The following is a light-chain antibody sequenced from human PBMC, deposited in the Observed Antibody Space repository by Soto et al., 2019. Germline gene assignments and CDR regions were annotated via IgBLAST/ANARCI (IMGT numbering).Light chain of an antibody. V-gene: IGLV2-23*02. Sequence: QSALTQPASVSGSPGQSITISCTGTSGDIGSYNRVSWYQQHPGKAPKLIIYEVTDRPSGVSNRFSGSKSGNTASLTISGLQAEDEADYSCCSYAGSSTPYVFGTGTKVTVL. CDR2: EVT. CDR3: CSYAGSSTPYV. J-gene: IGLJ1*01. CDR1: SGDIGSYNR.